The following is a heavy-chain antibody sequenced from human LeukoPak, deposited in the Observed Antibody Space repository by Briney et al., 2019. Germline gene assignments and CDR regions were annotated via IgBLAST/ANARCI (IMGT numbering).Heavy chain of an antibody. CDR3: APEGDGYILFDY. V-gene: IGHV3-11*06. Sequence: GGSLRLSCAASGFIFSDYYMSWIRQAPGKGLEWISYISTSSSYTNYADSVKGRFTISRDNAKNSLYLQMNSLRVEDTAVYYCAPEGDGYILFDYWGQGTLVTVSS. D-gene: IGHD5-24*01. CDR2: ISTSSSYT. CDR1: GFIFSDYY. J-gene: IGHJ4*02.